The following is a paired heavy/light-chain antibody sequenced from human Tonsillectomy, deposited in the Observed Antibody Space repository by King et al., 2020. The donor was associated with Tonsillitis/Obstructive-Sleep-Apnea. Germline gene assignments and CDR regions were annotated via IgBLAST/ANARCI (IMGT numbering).Heavy chain of an antibody. CDR1: GFAFSNYA. CDR3: AKGELDYYYYMDV. Sequence: EVHLVESGGGLVQPGGSLRLSCVASGFAFSNYAMTWVRQAPGKGLEWVSTISNNDNRHTTYYAASVRGRFTISRDNSKNLYLQMNSLRAEDTAVYYCAKGELDYYYYMDVWGKGTTVTVSS. CDR2: ISNNDNRHTT. J-gene: IGHJ6*03. D-gene: IGHD6-13*01. V-gene: IGHV3-23*04.
Light chain of an antibody. CDR2: GAS. CDR3: QQANSFPLT. J-gene: IGKJ4*01. V-gene: IGKV1D-12*01. CDR1: QNISTW. Sequence: DVQMTQFPSSVSASVGDRVTIACRASQNISTWLAWYQQKPGKAPSLLIYGASSLESGVPSRFSGSGSVTDFTLTISSLQPEDFATYYCQQANSFPLTFGGGTKVEIK.